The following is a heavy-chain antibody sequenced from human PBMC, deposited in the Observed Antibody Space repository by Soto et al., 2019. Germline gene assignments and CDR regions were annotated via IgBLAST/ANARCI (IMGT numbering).Heavy chain of an antibody. D-gene: IGHD2-2*01. Sequence: PGGSLRLPCAASGFTFSSYAMSWVRQAPGKGLEWVSAISGSGGSTYYADSVKGRFTISRDNSKNTLYLQMNSLRAEDTAVYYCAKDTGIVVVPAAILGGMDVWGQGTTVTVSS. CDR2: ISGSGGST. J-gene: IGHJ6*02. V-gene: IGHV3-23*01. CDR3: AKDTGIVVVPAAILGGMDV. CDR1: GFTFSSYA.